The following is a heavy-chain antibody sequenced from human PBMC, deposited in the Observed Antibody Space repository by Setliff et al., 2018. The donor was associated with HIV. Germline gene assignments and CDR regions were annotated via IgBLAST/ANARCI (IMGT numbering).Heavy chain of an antibody. J-gene: IGHJ6*03. CDR2: ISWNSGSI. D-gene: IGHD3-10*01. CDR3: AKEYYGSESRYYYYYYMDV. Sequence: GGSLRLSCAASGFTFDDYAMHWVRQAPGKGLEWVSGISWNSGSIGYADSVKGRFTISRDNAKNSLYLQMNSLRAEDTALYYCAKEYYGSESRYYYYYYMDVWGKGTTVTVSS. CDR1: GFTFDDYA. V-gene: IGHV3-9*01.